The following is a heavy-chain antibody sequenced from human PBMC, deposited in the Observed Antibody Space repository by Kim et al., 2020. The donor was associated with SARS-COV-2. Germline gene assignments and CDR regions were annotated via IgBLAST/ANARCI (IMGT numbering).Heavy chain of an antibody. Sequence: ASVKVSCKASGYIFTTYYIHWVRHVPGRGLEWMGRINPASGGTNYPRKFQDRVSMTSDTSIGTAYLEVTSLNYDDAAVYYYARGYDYGDYFYAFDIWGQGTKISVSS. CDR1: GYIFTTYY. V-gene: IGHV1-2*06. CDR2: INPASGGT. CDR3: ARGYDYGDYFYAFDI. J-gene: IGHJ3*02. D-gene: IGHD4-17*01.